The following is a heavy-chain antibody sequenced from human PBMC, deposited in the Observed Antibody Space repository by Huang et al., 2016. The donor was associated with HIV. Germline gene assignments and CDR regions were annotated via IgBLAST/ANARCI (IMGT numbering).Heavy chain of an antibody. CDR2: IRDDGSNK. J-gene: IGHJ3*02. V-gene: IGHV3-30*02. CDR3: AKGSMANAFDI. CDR1: GVTFSSYG. D-gene: IGHD3-10*01. Sequence: QVQLVESGGGVVQPGGYLRLSCAASGVTFSSYGMHWVRQAPGKGLEWVAVIRDDGSNKYYADSVRGRFTISRDNSKNTLYLQMNSLRAEDTAVYYCAKGSMANAFDIWGQGTMVTVSS.